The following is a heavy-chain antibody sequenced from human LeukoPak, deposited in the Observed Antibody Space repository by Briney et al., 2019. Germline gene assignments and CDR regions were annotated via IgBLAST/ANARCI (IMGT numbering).Heavy chain of an antibody. J-gene: IGHJ3*02. CDR1: GSISCYY. D-gene: IGHD2-2*01. Sequence: SETLSLTCTVSGSISCYYWSWIRPPPGKGVGWSGYIYTSGSTNYNPSLESRVTISLDTSKNQFSLDLSSVTAADTAVYYCARQKCTSASCLTKNAFDIWGQGTMVTVSS. CDR2: IYTSGST. CDR3: ARQKCTSASCLTKNAFDI. V-gene: IGHV4-4*09.